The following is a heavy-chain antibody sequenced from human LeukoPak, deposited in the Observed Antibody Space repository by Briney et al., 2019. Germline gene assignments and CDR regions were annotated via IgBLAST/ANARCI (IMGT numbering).Heavy chain of an antibody. CDR3: ARDRAYCSSTSCFNWFDP. D-gene: IGHD2-2*01. CDR1: GYTFTGYY. V-gene: IGHV1-2*02. CDR2: INPNSGGT. J-gene: IGHJ5*02. Sequence: GSSVRVSCKASGYTFTGYYMHWVRQAPGQGLEWMGWINPNSGGTNYAQKFQGRVTMTRDTSISTAYMELSRLRSDDTAVYYCARDRAYCSSTSCFNWFDPWGQGTLVTVSS.